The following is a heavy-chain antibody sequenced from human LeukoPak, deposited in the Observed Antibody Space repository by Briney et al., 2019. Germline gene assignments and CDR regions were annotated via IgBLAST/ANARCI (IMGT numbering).Heavy chain of an antibody. CDR3: AKDKELGPEYFQE. V-gene: IGHV3-30*02. Sequence: GSLRLSCAASGIRFSSFGIHLVRPAPGKGLEGGASIRHDGSNKYYADSVRGRFTISRGNSKNTLYLQMSSLRAEDTAVYYCAKDKELGPEYFQEWGQGTLVSVSS. D-gene: IGHD1-7*01. CDR2: IRHDGSNK. CDR1: GIRFSSFG. J-gene: IGHJ1*01.